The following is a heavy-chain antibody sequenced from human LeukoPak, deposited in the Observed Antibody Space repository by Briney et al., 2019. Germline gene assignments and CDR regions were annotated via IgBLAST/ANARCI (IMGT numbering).Heavy chain of an antibody. J-gene: IGHJ4*02. V-gene: IGHV7-4-1*02. D-gene: IGHD6-19*01. CDR3: ARAWQWLVIDY. Sequence: ASVTVSCKASGYTFTTYGMNWVRQAPGQGLEWMGWINTNTGNPTYAQGFTGRFVFSLDTSVSTAYLQISSLKAEDTAVYYCARAWQWLVIDYWGQGTLVTVSS. CDR2: INTNTGNP. CDR1: GYTFTTYG.